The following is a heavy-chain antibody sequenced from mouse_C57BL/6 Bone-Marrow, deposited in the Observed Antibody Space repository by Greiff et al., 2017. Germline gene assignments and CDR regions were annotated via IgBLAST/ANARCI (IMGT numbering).Heavy chain of an antibody. CDR1: GYTFTSYW. V-gene: IGHV1-64*01. CDR3: ARVHYYGSSYWYFDV. D-gene: IGHD1-1*01. J-gene: IGHJ1*03. CDR2: INPNSGGT. Sequence: QVQLQQPGAELVKPGASVKLSCKASGYTFTSYWMHWVKQRPGQGLEWIGMINPNSGGTNYNEKFKSKATLTVDKSSSTPYMQLSSLTSEDSAVYYCARVHYYGSSYWYFDVWGTGTTVTVSS.